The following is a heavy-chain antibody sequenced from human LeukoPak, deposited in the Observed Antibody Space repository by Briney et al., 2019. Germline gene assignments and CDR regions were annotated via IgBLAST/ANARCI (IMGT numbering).Heavy chain of an antibody. J-gene: IGHJ4*02. D-gene: IGHD6-19*01. V-gene: IGHV3-23*01. CDR1: GLTFSSYA. CDR3: AKDSVGVAGPDY. CDR2: ISYNGGGT. Sequence: GGSLRLSRAASGLTFSSYAMSWVRQAPGKGLEWVSGISYNGGGTYYADSVKGRFTISRDNSKNTLYLQMNSLRAEDTAVYYCAKDSVGVAGPDYWGQGTLVTVSS.